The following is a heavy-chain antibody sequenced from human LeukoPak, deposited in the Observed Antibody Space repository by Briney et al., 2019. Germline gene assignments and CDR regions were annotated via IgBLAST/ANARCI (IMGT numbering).Heavy chain of an antibody. Sequence: SETLSLPCAVYGGSFSGYYWSWIRQPPGKGLEWIGEINHSGSTNYNPSLKSRVTISVDTSKNQFSLKLSSVTAADTAVYYCARRSFIAAAGKTKQYYFDYWGQGTLVTVSS. CDR3: ARRSFIAAAGKTKQYYFDY. V-gene: IGHV4-34*01. J-gene: IGHJ4*02. CDR2: INHSGST. CDR1: GGSFSGYY. D-gene: IGHD6-13*01.